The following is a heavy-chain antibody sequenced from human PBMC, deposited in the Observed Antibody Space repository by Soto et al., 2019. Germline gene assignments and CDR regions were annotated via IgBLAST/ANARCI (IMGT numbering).Heavy chain of an antibody. J-gene: IGHJ4*02. D-gene: IGHD1-1*01. V-gene: IGHV4-4*02. CDR2: IHNSGAT. Sequence: QVHLQESGPGLVKPSGTLSLTCAVSGDSITSSNWWSRVRQAPGRGLKWIGEIHNSGATTYNPSLKNHATLPVDPSNNRFSLKLTSVTAADTAVYFCARDLGTGTDYWGRGTLVTVAS. CDR3: ARDLGTGTDY. CDR1: GDSITSSNW.